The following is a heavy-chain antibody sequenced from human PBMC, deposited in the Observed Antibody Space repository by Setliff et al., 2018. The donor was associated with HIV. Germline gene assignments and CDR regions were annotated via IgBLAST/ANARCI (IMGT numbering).Heavy chain of an antibody. CDR2: ISWNSVKM. CDR1: GFNIEEYA. Sequence: PGGSLRLSCVGSGFNIEEYAMAWVRQVPGKGLEWVSSISWNSVKMDYVDSVKGRFTISRDNAKNSLYPQMNSLRAEDTAVYYCAQITVMGYWGQGTLVTVSS. CDR3: AQITVMGY. J-gene: IGHJ4*02. D-gene: IGHD4-4*01. V-gene: IGHV3-9*01.